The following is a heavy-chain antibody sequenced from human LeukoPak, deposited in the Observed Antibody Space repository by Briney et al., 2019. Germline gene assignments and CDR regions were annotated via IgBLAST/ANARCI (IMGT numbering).Heavy chain of an antibody. CDR1: CGSISSYY. CDR2: IYYSGST. CDR3: AREGPAYGDYFDY. J-gene: IGHJ4*02. Sequence: PSETLPLTCNVSCGSISSYYWNWIRQPPGKGLEWIGYIYYSGSTNYNPSLKSRVTISVDTSKNQFSLKLSSVTAADTAVYYCAREGPAYGDYFDYWGQGTLVTVSS. D-gene: IGHD4-17*01. V-gene: IGHV4-59*01.